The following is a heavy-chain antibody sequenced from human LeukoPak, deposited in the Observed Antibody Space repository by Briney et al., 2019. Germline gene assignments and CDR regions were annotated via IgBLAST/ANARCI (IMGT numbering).Heavy chain of an antibody. D-gene: IGHD3-9*01. CDR2: INADNGDT. Sequence: LWASVKVSCKASGYTFINYAIHWVRQAPDHRLEWMGWINADNGDTKYSQKFQDRVTITRDTSVSTAYMEVSSLTSEDTAVYYCGRGSIFPSYGMDVWGQGTTVTVSS. CDR1: GYTFINYA. V-gene: IGHV1-3*01. CDR3: GRGSIFPSYGMDV. J-gene: IGHJ6*02.